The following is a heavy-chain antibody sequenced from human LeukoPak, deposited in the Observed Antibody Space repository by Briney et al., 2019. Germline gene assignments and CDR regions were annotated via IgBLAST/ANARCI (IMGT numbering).Heavy chain of an antibody. V-gene: IGHV4-34*01. D-gene: IGHD2-15*01. Sequence: SETLSLTCAVYGGSFSGYYWSWIRQPPGKGLEWIGEINHSGSTNYNPSLKSRVTISVDTSKNQFSLKLSSVTAADTAVYYCARAVAGYWGQGTLVTISS. CDR3: ARAVAGY. J-gene: IGHJ4*02. CDR1: GGSFSGYY. CDR2: INHSGST.